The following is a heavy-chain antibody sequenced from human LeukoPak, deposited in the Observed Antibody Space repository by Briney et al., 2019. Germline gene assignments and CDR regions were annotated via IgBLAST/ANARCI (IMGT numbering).Heavy chain of an antibody. V-gene: IGHV4-39*07. CDR3: ARYPNRACQIVITMIVVVTLVDLYYYYGMDV. CDR2: IYYSGST. Sequence: PSETLSLTCTVSGGSISSSSYYWGWIRQPPGKGLEWIGSIYYSGSTYYNPSLKSRVTISVDTSKNQFYLKLSSVTAADTAVYYCARYPNRACQIVITMIVVVTLVDLYYYYGMDVWGQGTTVTVSS. D-gene: IGHD3-22*01. CDR1: GGSISSSSYY. J-gene: IGHJ6*02.